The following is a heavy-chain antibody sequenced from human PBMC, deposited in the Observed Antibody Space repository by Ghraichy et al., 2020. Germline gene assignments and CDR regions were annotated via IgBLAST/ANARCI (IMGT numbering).Heavy chain of an antibody. Sequence: GGSLRLSCAASGFTFSSYSMNWVRQAPGKGLEWVSSISSSSSYIYYADSVKGRFTISRDNAKNSLYLQMNSLRAEDTAVYYCARNNIVVVRSTYGMDVWGQGTTVTVSS. J-gene: IGHJ6*02. V-gene: IGHV3-21*01. CDR2: ISSSSSYI. D-gene: IGHD2-15*01. CDR3: ARNNIVVVRSTYGMDV. CDR1: GFTFSSYS.